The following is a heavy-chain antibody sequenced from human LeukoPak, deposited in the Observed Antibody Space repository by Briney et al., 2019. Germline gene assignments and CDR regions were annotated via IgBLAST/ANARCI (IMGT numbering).Heavy chain of an antibody. J-gene: IGHJ5*02. CDR3: ARGYCSGGSCRNWFDP. D-gene: IGHD2-15*01. CDR2: INPSGGST. V-gene: IGHV1-46*01. Sequence: VSVKGSCKASGYTFTSYYMHWVRQAPGQGLEWMGIINPSGGSTSYAQKFQGRVTMTRDTSTSTVYMELSSLRSEDTAVYYCARGYCSGGSCRNWFDPWGQGTLVTVSS. CDR1: GYTFTSYY.